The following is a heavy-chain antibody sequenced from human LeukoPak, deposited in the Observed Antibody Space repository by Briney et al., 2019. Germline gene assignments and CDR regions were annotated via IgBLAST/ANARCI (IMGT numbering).Heavy chain of an antibody. D-gene: IGHD2-21*02. CDR1: GFSFRSYW. J-gene: IGHJ4*02. CDR2: IKEDGSEK. V-gene: IGHV3-7*01. Sequence: GGSLRLSCAASGFSFRSYWMSWVRQAPGKGLEWVANIKEDGSEKDYVDSVKGRSTISRDNAKNSLYLQMNSLRAEDTAVYYCARRAYCGGDCFSFDYWGQGTLVTVSS. CDR3: ARRAYCGGDCFSFDY.